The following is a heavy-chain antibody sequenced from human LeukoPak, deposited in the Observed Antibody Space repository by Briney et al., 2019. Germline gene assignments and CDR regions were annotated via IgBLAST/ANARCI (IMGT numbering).Heavy chain of an antibody. D-gene: IGHD3-3*01. V-gene: IGHV4-59*01. CDR3: ARYYDFWSGSNADGAFDI. CDR2: IYYSGST. CDR1: GGSISSYY. Sequence: SETLSLTCTVSGGSISSYYWSWIRQPPGKGLEWIGYIYYSGSTNYNPSLKSRVTISVDTSKNQFSLKLSSVTAADTAVYYCARYYDFWSGSNADGAFDIWGQGTMVTVSS. J-gene: IGHJ3*02.